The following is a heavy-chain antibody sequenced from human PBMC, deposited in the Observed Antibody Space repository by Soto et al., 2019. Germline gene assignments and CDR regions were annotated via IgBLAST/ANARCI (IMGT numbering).Heavy chain of an antibody. Sequence: QVQLVQSGAEVKKPGASVKVSCKASGYTFTSYGISWVRQAPGQGLEWMGWISVYNGNTNYAQKLQGRVTMTTDKSTSTDYMELRSLRSDDTAVYYCASGWFGEFVYSLDYWGQGTLVTVSS. CDR3: ASGWFGEFVYSLDY. J-gene: IGHJ4*02. V-gene: IGHV1-18*01. CDR1: GYTFTSYG. D-gene: IGHD3-10*01. CDR2: ISVYNGNT.